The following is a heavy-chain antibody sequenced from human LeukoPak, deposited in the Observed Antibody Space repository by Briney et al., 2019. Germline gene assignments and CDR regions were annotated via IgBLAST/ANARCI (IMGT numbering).Heavy chain of an antibody. CDR3: AKKDYYYMDV. J-gene: IGHJ6*03. Sequence: PSETLSLTCAVSGASFSGYYWTWIRQPPREGLEWIGEIDHSGSTNYNPSLKSRVTISVDKSKNQFSLKLNSVTAADTAVYYCAKKDYYYMDVWGKGTTVTVSS. V-gene: IGHV4-34*01. CDR1: GASFSGYY. CDR2: IDHSGST.